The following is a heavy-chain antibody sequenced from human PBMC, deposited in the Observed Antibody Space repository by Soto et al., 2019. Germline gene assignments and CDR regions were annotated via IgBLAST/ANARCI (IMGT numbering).Heavy chain of an antibody. V-gene: IGHV1-24*01. CDR2: FDPEDGET. D-gene: IGHD6-19*01. CDR3: ATTPPIAVAGTPNYYYYYGMDV. J-gene: IGHJ6*02. CDR1: GYTLTELS. Sequence: AASVKVSCKVSGYTLTELSMHWVRQAPGKGLEWMGGFDPEDGETIYAQKFQGRVTMTEDTSTDTAYMELSSLRSEDTAVYYCATTPPIAVAGTPNYYYYYGMDVWGQGTTVTVSS.